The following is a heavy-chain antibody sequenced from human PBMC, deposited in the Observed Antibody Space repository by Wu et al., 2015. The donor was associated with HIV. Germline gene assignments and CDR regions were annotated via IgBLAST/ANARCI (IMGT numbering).Heavy chain of an antibody. CDR3: ARAPATSCFDY. J-gene: IGHJ4*02. CDR1: GYDFANYY. Sequence: QVQLVQSGTEVKKPGASVKVSCKASGYDFANYYVHWVRQVPGQGLQWMGWISAYNGNTNYAQKLQGRVTMTTDTSTSTAYMELRSLRSDDTAVYYCARAPATSCFDYWGQGTLVTVSS. CDR2: ISAYNGNT. V-gene: IGHV1-18*04. D-gene: IGHD2-2*01.